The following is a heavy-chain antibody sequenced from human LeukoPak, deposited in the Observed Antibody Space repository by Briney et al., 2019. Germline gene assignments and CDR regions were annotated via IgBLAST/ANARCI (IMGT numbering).Heavy chain of an antibody. V-gene: IGHV3-20*04. J-gene: IGHJ4*02. CDR3: ARGAFGSPYGSGSYYEPSHFDY. D-gene: IGHD3-10*01. CDR1: GFTFDDYG. Sequence: GGSLRLSCAASGFTFDDYGMSWVRQAPGKGLEWVSGINWNGGSTVYADSVKGRFTISRDNAKNSLYLQMNSLRAEDTALYYCARGAFGSPYGSGSYYEPSHFDYWGQGTLVTVSS. CDR2: INWNGGST.